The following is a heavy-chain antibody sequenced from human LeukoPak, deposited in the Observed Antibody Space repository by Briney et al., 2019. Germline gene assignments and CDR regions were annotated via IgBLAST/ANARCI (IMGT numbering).Heavy chain of an antibody. D-gene: IGHD3-10*01. CDR2: ISGSGGST. Sequence: PGGSLRLSCAASGFTFSSYAMSWVRQAPGKGLEWVSAISGSGGSTYYADSVKGRFTISRDNSKNTLYLQMNSLRAADTAVYYCVSLRVSTVRDSFDLWGQGTMVTVSS. J-gene: IGHJ3*01. CDR1: GFTFSSYA. V-gene: IGHV3-23*01. CDR3: VSLRVSTVRDSFDL.